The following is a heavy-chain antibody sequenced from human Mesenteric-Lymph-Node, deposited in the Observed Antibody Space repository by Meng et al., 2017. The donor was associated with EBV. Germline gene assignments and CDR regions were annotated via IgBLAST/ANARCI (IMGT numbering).Heavy chain of an antibody. Sequence: QVQFQQWGAVLLKPSETLSLTCAVYGDSFSGYFWSWIRQPLGKGLEWIGEINHSGGTNYNPSLESRVTISVDASKNQFSLKLRSVTAADTAVYYCARGGGVLTPLDYWGQGGLVTASS. CDR2: INHSGGT. CDR3: ARGGGVLTPLDY. V-gene: IGHV4-34*02. J-gene: IGHJ4*02. CDR1: GDSFSGYF. D-gene: IGHD4-23*01.